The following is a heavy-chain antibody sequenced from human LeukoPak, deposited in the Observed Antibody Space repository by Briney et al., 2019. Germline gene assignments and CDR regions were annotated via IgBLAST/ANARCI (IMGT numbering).Heavy chain of an antibody. CDR2: INPGGRTI. CDR3: ARSNQADDY. Sequence: PGRSLRLSCAVSGFTFSSYCMNWVRQVPGKGLVWVARINPGGRTITYADSVKGRFTISRDNAKNSLYLQMNSLRAEDTAVYYCARSNQADDYWGQGTLVTVPS. V-gene: IGHV3-74*01. D-gene: IGHD1-14*01. CDR1: GFTFSSYC. J-gene: IGHJ4*02.